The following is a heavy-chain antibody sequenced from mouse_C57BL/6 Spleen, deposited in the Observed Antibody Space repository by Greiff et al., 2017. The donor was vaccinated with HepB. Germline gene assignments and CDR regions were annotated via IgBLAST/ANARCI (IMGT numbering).Heavy chain of an antibody. CDR1: GFTFSDYG. J-gene: IGHJ4*01. CDR3: ARGYYGSSLYAMDY. CDR2: ISSGSSTI. Sequence: DVKLQESGGGLVKPGGSLKLSCAASGFTFSDYGMHWVRQAPEKGLEWVAYISSGSSTIYYADTVKGRFTISRENAKKTLFLQRTSLRSEDTAMYYCARGYYGSSLYAMDYWGQGTSVTVSS. V-gene: IGHV5-17*01. D-gene: IGHD1-1*01.